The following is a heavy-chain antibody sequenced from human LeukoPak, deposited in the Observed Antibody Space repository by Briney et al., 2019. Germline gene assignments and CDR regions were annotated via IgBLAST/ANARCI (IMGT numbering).Heavy chain of an antibody. CDR2: ISYDGSNK. CDR1: GFTFSSYG. V-gene: IGHV3-30*18. D-gene: IGHD6-13*01. Sequence: PGGSLRLSCAASGFTFSSYGMHWVRQAPGKGLEWVAVISYDGSNKYYADSVKGRFTISRDNSKNTLYLQMNSLRAEDTAVYYCAKDRQQLVVYYFDYWGQGTLVTVSS. CDR3: AKDRQQLVVYYFDY. J-gene: IGHJ4*02.